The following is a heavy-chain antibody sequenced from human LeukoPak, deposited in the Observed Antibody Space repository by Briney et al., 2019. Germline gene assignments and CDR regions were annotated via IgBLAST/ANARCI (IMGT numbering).Heavy chain of an antibody. Sequence: SETLSLTCTVSGGSISSGDYYWSWIRQPPGKGLEWIGYIYYSGSTYYNPSLKSRVTISVDTSKNQFSLKLSSVTAADTAVYYCARALMVRGVLFDYWGQGTLVTVSS. CDR1: GGSISSGDYY. V-gene: IGHV4-30-4*01. CDR2: IYYSGST. CDR3: ARALMVRGVLFDY. D-gene: IGHD3-10*01. J-gene: IGHJ4*02.